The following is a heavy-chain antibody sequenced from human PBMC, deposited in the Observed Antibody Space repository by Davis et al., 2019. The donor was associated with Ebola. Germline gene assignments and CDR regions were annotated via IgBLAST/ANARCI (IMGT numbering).Heavy chain of an antibody. Sequence: PSETLSLTCTVSGGSISSGGYSWSWIRQPPGKGLEWIGYIYHSGRTSYNPSLKSRVTISVDTSKNQFSLKLSSVTAADTAVYYCARQNYDFWSGYLEGYYYMDVWGKGTTVTVPS. CDR2: IYHSGRT. CDR3: ARQNYDFWSGYLEGYYYMDV. CDR1: GGSISSGGYS. D-gene: IGHD3-3*01. J-gene: IGHJ6*03. V-gene: IGHV4-30-2*01.